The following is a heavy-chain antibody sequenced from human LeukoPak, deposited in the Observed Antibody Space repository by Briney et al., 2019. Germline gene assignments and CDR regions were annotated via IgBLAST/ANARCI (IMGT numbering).Heavy chain of an antibody. V-gene: IGHV4-59*01. CDR2: IYYSGST. D-gene: IGHD4-17*01. Sequence: SETLSLTCTVSGGSISSYYWSRIRQPPGKGLEWIGYIYYSGSTNYNPSLKSRVTISVDTSKNQFSLKPSSVTAADTAVYYCAREGDYVGWFDPWGQGTLVTVSS. J-gene: IGHJ5*02. CDR3: AREGDYVGWFDP. CDR1: GGSISSYY.